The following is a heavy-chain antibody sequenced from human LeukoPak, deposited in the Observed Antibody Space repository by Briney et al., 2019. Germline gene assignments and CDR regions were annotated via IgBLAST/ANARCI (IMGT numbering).Heavy chain of an antibody. CDR2: TNTSGST. CDR3: ARSRGTTMVTRFDY. D-gene: IGHD5-18*01. Sequence: PSETLSLTCTVSGGSISNYYRSWIRQPAGKGLEWIGRTNTSGSTNYNPSLESRVTMSVDTSKNQFSLKLSSVTAADTAVYFCARSRGTTMVTRFDYWGQGTLVTVSS. V-gene: IGHV4-4*07. J-gene: IGHJ4*02. CDR1: GGSISNYY.